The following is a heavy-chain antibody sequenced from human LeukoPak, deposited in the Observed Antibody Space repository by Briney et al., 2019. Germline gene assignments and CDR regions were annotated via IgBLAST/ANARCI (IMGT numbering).Heavy chain of an antibody. CDR2: IYYSGST. J-gene: IGHJ4*02. CDR3: ASGVDRAKTGY. D-gene: IGHD5-18*01. CDR1: GGSISSYY. Sequence: SEPLSLTCTVSGGSISSYYWSWIRQPPGKGLEWIGYIYYSGSTNYNPSLKSRVTISVDTSKNQFSLKLSSVTAADTAVYYCASGVDRAKTGYWGQGALVTVSS. V-gene: IGHV4-59*08.